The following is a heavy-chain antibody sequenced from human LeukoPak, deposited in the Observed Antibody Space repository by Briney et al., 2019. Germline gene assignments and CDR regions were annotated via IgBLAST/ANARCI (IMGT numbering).Heavy chain of an antibody. Sequence: TFITYDISWVRRAPGQGLGWMGWISAHNRNTKYAQNLQGRVTMTTDTSTRTDYMELRSLRSDDTAVYYCARDLTYSSSWEESDYWGQGTLVTVSS. V-gene: IGHV1-18*01. CDR3: ARDLTYSSSWEESDY. J-gene: IGHJ4*02. CDR2: ISAHNRNT. CDR1: TFITYD. D-gene: IGHD6-13*01.